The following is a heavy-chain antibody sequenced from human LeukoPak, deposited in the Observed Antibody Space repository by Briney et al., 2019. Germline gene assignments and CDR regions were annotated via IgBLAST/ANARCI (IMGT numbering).Heavy chain of an antibody. J-gene: IGHJ4*02. V-gene: IGHV1-2*02. CDR1: GYTFTGYY. CDR2: INPNSGGT. CDR3: ARDGDYYGSGSCYNPIDW. Sequence: ASVKVSCKASGYTFTGYYMHWVRQAPGQGLEWMGWINPNSGGTNYAQKFQGRVTMTRDTSISTAYMELSRLRSDDTAVYCCARDGDYYGSGSCYNPIDWWGQGTLVTVSS. D-gene: IGHD3-10*01.